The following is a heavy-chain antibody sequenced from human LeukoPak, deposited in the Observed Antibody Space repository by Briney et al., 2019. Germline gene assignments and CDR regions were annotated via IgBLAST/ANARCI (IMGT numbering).Heavy chain of an antibody. CDR2: INTDGSYI. V-gene: IGHV3-74*01. CDR1: GFIFSSWW. J-gene: IGHJ4*02. Sequence: GGSLRLSCAASGFIFSSWWMVWFRRLPGKGLVSVSHINTDGSYIRYADSVKGRFTISRDNAKNTLYLQMNSLRPEDTGVYYCTTFGIDWSLSYWGQGALVTVSS. D-gene: IGHD3-9*01. CDR3: TTFGIDWSLSY.